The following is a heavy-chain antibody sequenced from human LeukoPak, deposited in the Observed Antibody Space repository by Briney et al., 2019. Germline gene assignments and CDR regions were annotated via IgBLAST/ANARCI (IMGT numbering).Heavy chain of an antibody. CDR2: ISGSGGST. Sequence: GGSLRLSCAASGFTFSSYAMSWVRQAPGKGLEWVSAISGSGGSTYYADSVKGRFTISRDNTKNSLYLQMNSLRAEDTAVYYCARALWFGETFPAYWGQGTLVTVSS. J-gene: IGHJ4*02. V-gene: IGHV3-23*01. CDR3: ARALWFGETFPAY. CDR1: GFTFSSYA. D-gene: IGHD3-10*01.